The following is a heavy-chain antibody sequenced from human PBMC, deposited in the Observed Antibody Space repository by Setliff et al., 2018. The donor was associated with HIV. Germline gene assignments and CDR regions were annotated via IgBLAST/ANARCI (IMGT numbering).Heavy chain of an antibody. CDR2: IYYRGST. D-gene: IGHD5-12*01. Sequence: GSLRLSCAASGFTFTSAWMSWVRQAPGKGLEWVGSIYYRGSTYYNPSLKSRVTISVDTSKSQFSLNLSSLAAEDTAVYYCARGTGYIGYDYSFDYWGQGTLVTVSS. J-gene: IGHJ4*02. V-gene: IGHV4-38-2*01. CDR3: ARGTGYIGYDYSFDY. CDR1: GFTFTSAW.